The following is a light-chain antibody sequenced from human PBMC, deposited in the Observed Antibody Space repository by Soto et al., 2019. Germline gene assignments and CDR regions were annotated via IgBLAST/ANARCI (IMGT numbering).Light chain of an antibody. J-gene: IGLJ1*01. Sequence: QSVLTQPGSVSGYPGQSITISCTGTSSDVGASKYVSWYQQHPGEAPKLILYEVTYRPSGVSNRFSGAKSGNTASLTVSGLRAEDEADYYCCSYAGSYTYVFGTGTKVTVL. CDR3: CSYAGSYTYV. CDR1: SSDVGASKY. CDR2: EVT. V-gene: IGLV2-14*01.